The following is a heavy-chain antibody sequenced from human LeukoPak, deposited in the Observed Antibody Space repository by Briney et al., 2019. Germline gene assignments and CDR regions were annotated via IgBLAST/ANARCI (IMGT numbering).Heavy chain of an antibody. Sequence: GGSLRLSCAASGFTFTNYNMNWVRQAPGKGLEWVSSITSGSRYIYYGDSVKGRFTISRDNAKNSLFLQMDSLRAEDTAVYYCARHGDYSFDYWGQGTLVTVSS. CDR1: GFTFTNYN. J-gene: IGHJ4*02. CDR2: ITSGSRYI. CDR3: ARHGDYSFDY. D-gene: IGHD4-17*01. V-gene: IGHV3-21*01.